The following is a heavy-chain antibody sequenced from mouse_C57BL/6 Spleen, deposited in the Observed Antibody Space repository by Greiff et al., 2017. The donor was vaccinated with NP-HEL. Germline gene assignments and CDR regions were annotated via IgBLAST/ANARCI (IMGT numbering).Heavy chain of an antibody. V-gene: IGHV7-1*01. CDR1: GFTFSDFY. J-gene: IGHJ3*01. Sequence: EVKLMESGGGLVQSGRSLRLSCATSGFTFSDFYMEWVRQAPGKGLEWIAASRNKANDYTTEYSASVKGRFIVSRDTSQSILYLQMNALRAEDTAIYYCAREDYYDYGFAYWGQGTLVTVSA. CDR2: SRNKANDYTT. CDR3: AREDYYDYGFAY. D-gene: IGHD2-4*01.